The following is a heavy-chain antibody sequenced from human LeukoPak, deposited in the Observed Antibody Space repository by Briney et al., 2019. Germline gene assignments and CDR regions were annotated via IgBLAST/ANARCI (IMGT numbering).Heavy chain of an antibody. V-gene: IGHV1-2*02. CDR2: INPNSGGT. CDR1: GYTFTDYY. D-gene: IGHD6-6*01. CDR3: ARALSSLRLYYFDY. J-gene: IGHJ4*02. Sequence: ASVTVSFKASGYTFTDYYIHWVRQAPGQGLEGMGWINPNSGGTNYAQNLEGRVTMTRDTSISTAYMELSSLTSDGTAVYYCARALSSLRLYYFDYWGQGTLITVSS.